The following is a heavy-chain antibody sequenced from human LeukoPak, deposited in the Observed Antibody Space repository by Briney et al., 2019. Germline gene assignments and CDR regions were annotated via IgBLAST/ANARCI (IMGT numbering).Heavy chain of an antibody. J-gene: IGHJ3*02. V-gene: IGHV3-23*01. Sequence: GGSLRLSCAASGFSFRNYAISWVRQAPGKVLEWVSSISGSGGRTYSADSVKDRFTISRENSNNTLYLQMNSLRADDTAMYYCAKDSEATITPLSAFDIWGQGTMVTVSS. D-gene: IGHD4-23*01. CDR3: AKDSEATITPLSAFDI. CDR2: ISGSGGRT. CDR1: GFSFRNYA.